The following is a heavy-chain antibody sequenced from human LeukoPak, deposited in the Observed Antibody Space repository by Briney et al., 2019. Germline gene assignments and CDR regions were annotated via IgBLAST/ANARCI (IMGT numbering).Heavy chain of an antibody. Sequence: ASVKVSCKXSGYTFTSYDINWVRQATGQGLEWMGWMNPNSGNTGYAQKFQGRVTITRNTSISTAYMELSSLRSEDTAAYYCARYSGSYYYFDYWGQGTLVTVSS. CDR1: GYTFTSYD. V-gene: IGHV1-8*03. CDR3: ARYSGSYYYFDY. J-gene: IGHJ4*02. D-gene: IGHD1-26*01. CDR2: MNPNSGNT.